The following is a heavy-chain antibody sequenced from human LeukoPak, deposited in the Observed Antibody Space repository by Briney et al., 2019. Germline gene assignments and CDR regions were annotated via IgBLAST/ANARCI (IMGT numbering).Heavy chain of an antibody. Sequence: SGPTLVNPTQTLTLTCTFSGFSLSTSEVGVGWIRQPPGKALEWLALIYWDDDMHYSPSLKSRLTITKDTSKNQVVLTMTNMDPVDTATYYCAHFQRYSSSWFYFDYWGQGTLVTVSS. J-gene: IGHJ4*02. CDR2: IYWDDDM. CDR1: GFSLSTSEVG. CDR3: AHFQRYSSSWFYFDY. D-gene: IGHD6-13*01. V-gene: IGHV2-5*02.